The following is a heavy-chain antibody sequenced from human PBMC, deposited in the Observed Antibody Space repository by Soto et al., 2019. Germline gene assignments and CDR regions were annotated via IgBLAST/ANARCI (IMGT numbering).Heavy chain of an antibody. Sequence: QAQLVQSGAEVKKPGASVKVSCKASGYSFTDFAMHWVRPASAQRLEWMGWINADKGDTKYSPKFQGRVTITRDTSATTVYMELSSLRSEDTAVYYCARGPLSGVATIWDYANWFDPWGQGSLVTVST. CDR1: GYSFTDFA. CDR2: INADKGDT. CDR3: ARGPLSGVATIWDYANWFDP. D-gene: IGHD5-12*01. J-gene: IGHJ5*02. V-gene: IGHV1-3*01.